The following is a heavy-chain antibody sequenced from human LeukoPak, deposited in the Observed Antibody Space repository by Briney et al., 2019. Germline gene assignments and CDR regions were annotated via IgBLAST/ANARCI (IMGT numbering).Heavy chain of an antibody. J-gene: IGHJ6*03. Sequence: GGSLRLSCAASGFTFSSYAMRWVRQAPGKGLEWVSYGGSGGSTYYADSVKGRFTVSRDNSKSTLYLQMNSLTAEDTAVYYCAKMRGQYYHSYYMDAWGKGTTVTVSS. CDR3: AKMRGQYYHSYYMDA. CDR1: GFTFSSYA. V-gene: IGHV3-23*01. CDR2: GGSGGST.